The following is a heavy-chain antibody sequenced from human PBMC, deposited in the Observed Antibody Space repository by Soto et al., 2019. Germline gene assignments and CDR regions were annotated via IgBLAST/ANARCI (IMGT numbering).Heavy chain of an antibody. D-gene: IGHD3-22*01. CDR2: ISGSGGST. Sequence: PGGSLRLSCAASGFTFSSYAMSWVRQAPGKGLEWVSAISGSGGSTYYADSVKGRFTISRDNSKNTLYLQMNSLRAEDTAVYYCAKERIMIIVARDAFDIWGQGTMVTVSS. CDR1: GFTFSSYA. V-gene: IGHV3-23*01. J-gene: IGHJ3*02. CDR3: AKERIMIIVARDAFDI.